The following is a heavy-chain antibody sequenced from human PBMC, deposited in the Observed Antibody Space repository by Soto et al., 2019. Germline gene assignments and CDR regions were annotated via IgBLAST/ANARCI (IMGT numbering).Heavy chain of an antibody. CDR1: GGSFSGYY. CDR3: ARDWYHYYYGMDV. Sequence: LETLSLTCAVYGGSFSGYYWSWIRQPPGKGLEWIGEINHSGSTNYNPSLKSRVTISVDTSKNQFSLKLSSVTAADTAVYYCARDWYHYYYGMDVWGQGTTVTVSS. J-gene: IGHJ6*02. CDR2: INHSGST. V-gene: IGHV4-34*01.